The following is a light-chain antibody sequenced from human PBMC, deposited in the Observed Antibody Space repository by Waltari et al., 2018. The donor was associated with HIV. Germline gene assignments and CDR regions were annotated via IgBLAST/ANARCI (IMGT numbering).Light chain of an antibody. CDR3: QSVDSSGTYVV. CDR2: KDS. Sequence: SYALPQPPSVSVSPGRTARITCAGDAVPKQSGYWYQQKPGQAPVLVIYKDSERPSGIPERLSGSSSGTTVTLTISGVQSEDEADYYCQSVDSSGTYVVFGGGTKLTVL. CDR1: AVPKQS. V-gene: IGLV3-25*03. J-gene: IGLJ2*01.